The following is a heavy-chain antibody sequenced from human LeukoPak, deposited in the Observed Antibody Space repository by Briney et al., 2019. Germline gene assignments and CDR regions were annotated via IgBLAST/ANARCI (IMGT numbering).Heavy chain of an antibody. D-gene: IGHD5-24*01. J-gene: IGHJ4*02. V-gene: IGHV4-34*01. Sequence: SEILSLTCAVYNGSFNEYYWSWIRQSPGKELEWIGEINHGGRTNYNPSLQSRVSISVDASQNQFSLTMTSVTAADTAVYYCGRGMTRWLQFRPLDYWGQGTLVTVSS. CDR2: INHGGRT. CDR1: NGSFNEYY. CDR3: GRGMTRWLQFRPLDY.